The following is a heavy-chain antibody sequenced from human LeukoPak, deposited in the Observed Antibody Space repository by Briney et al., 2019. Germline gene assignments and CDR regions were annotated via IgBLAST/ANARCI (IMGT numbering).Heavy chain of an antibody. Sequence: SETLSLTCTVSGGSISSSSYYWGWIRQPPGKGLEWIGSMYYSGSTYYNPSLKSRVTISVDTSKNQFSLKLSSVTAADTAVYYCARHTTILGHFRYWGQGTLVTVSS. D-gene: IGHD3-3*01. CDR3: ARHTTILGHFRY. V-gene: IGHV4-39*01. CDR2: MYYSGST. CDR1: GGSISSSSYY. J-gene: IGHJ4*02.